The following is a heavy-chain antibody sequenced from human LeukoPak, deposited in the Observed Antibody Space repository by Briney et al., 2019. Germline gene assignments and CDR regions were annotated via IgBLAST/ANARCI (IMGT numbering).Heavy chain of an antibody. CDR2: IYYIGST. D-gene: IGHD6-19*01. J-gene: IGHJ5*02. CDR1: GASFSSYS. Sequence: SETLSLTCTVSGASFSSYSWSWIRQPPGKGLEWIGDIYYIGSTNYNPSLESRVTISIDTSESQFSLKLSSVTAADTAVYYCARGRYSSGPWGQGTLVTVSS. V-gene: IGHV4-59*01. CDR3: ARGRYSSGP.